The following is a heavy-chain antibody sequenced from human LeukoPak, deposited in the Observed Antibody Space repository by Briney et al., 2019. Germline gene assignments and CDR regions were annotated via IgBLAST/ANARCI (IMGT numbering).Heavy chain of an antibody. CDR1: GFTFSSYG. J-gene: IGHJ4*02. Sequence: PGGSLRLSCAASGFTFSSYGMHWVRQAPGRGREWLAFIRYDGSNKYYADSVKGRFTISRDNSKNTLYLQMNSLRAEDTAVYYCAKDRSNYEVIDYWGQGTLVTVSS. CDR3: AKDRSNYEVIDY. V-gene: IGHV3-30*02. CDR2: IRYDGSNK. D-gene: IGHD4-11*01.